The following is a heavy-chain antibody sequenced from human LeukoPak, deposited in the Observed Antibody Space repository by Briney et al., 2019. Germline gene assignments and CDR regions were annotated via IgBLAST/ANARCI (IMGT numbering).Heavy chain of an antibody. CDR1: GFTFSSYT. CDR3: ARDNREQQLVPPTFDY. Sequence: GGSLRLSCAASGFTFSSYTINWVRQAPGKGLEWVSSISGSSYYIYYADSVKGRFTITRDNSKNTLYLQMNSLRAEDTAVYYCARDNREQQLVPPTFDYWGQGTLVTVSS. J-gene: IGHJ4*02. CDR2: ISGSSYYI. V-gene: IGHV3-21*01. D-gene: IGHD6-13*01.